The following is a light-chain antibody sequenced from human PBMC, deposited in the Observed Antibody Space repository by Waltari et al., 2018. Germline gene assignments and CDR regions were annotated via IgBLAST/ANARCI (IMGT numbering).Light chain of an antibody. J-gene: IGKJ1*01. V-gene: IGKV3-20*01. CDR2: GAS. CDR3: QHYVTLPAT. CDR1: QSVSRT. Sequence: EIVLTQSPGTLSLSPGDRATLSCRASQSVSRTLAWYQQKPGQAPSLLIYGASIRATGVPDRFSGSGSGTDFSLTISRLEPEDFAVYYCQHYVTLPATFGQGTKVEIK.